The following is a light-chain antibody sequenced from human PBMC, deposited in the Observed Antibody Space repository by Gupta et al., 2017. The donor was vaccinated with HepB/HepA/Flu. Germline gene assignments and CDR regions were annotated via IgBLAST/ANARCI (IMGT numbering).Light chain of an antibody. Sequence: QSALTQPPSASGSPGQSVAISCIGTSSYIGNNYNFVWWYQQHPDKAPRLLIYEVNKRPSGVPDRFSGSKSGNTASLTVSGLQPEDEAHYYCSSYETSDSVVFGGGTKLTVL. V-gene: IGLV2-8*01. CDR1: SSYIGNNYNF. J-gene: IGLJ2*01. CDR2: EVN. CDR3: SSYETSDSVV.